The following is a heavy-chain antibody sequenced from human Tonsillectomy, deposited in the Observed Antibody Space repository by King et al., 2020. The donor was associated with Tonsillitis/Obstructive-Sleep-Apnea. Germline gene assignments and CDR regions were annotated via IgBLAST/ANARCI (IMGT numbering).Heavy chain of an antibody. V-gene: IGHV4-34*01. D-gene: IGHD5-24*01. CDR2: INHGGST. CDR3: ASVPYGYNFFDY. J-gene: IGHJ4*02. Sequence: VQLQQWGAGLLKPSETLSLTCAVSGGSFSGYYWSWIRQPPGKGLEWIGEINHGGSTNYTPSLKSRVTLSVDTSKNQFSLKLSSVTAADTAMYYCASVPYGYNFFDYWGQGTLVTVSS. CDR1: GGSFSGYY.